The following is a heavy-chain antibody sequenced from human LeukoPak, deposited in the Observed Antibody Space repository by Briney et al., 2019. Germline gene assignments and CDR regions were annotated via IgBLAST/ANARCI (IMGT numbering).Heavy chain of an antibody. V-gene: IGHV4-59*01. CDR1: GGPISSYY. CDR2: IYYSGST. Sequence: SETLSLTCTVSGGPISSYYWSWIRQPPGKGLEWIGYIYYSGSTNYNPSLKSRVTISVDTSKIQFSLNLYSVTAADTAVYYCARARGGGYGYDFDYWGQGTLVTVSS. CDR3: ARARGGGYGYDFDY. J-gene: IGHJ4*02. D-gene: IGHD5-18*01.